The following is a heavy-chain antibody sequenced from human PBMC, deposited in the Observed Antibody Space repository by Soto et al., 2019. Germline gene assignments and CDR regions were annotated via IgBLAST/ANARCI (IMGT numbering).Heavy chain of an antibody. CDR2: IYHSGST. CDR1: GDSISSTNW. V-gene: IGHV4-4*02. J-gene: IGHJ6*02. Sequence: SETLSLTCAVSGDSISSTNWWSWVRQPPGKGLEWIGEIYHSGSTNYNPSLKSRVTISVDKSKNQFSLKLSSVTAADTAVYYCARVSGSYYYGMDVWGQGTTVTVSS. CDR3: ARVSGSYYYGMDV.